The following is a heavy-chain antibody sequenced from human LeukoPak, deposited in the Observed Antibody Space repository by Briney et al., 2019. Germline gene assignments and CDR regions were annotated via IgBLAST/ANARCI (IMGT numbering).Heavy chain of an antibody. CDR3: ARDRVAVAGMLSFGYYYMDV. V-gene: IGHV3-53*01. D-gene: IGHD6-19*01. CDR1: GFTVSGNY. J-gene: IGHJ6*03. Sequence: GGSLRLSCAAPGFTVSGNYMSWVRQAPGKGLEWVSIIYSGGSTFYADSVKGRFTISRDNAKNSLYLQMNSLRAEDTAVYYCARDRVAVAGMLSFGYYYMDVWGKGTTVTISS. CDR2: IYSGGST.